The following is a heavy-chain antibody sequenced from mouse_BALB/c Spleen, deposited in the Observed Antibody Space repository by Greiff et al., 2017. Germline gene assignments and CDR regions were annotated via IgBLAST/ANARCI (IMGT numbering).Heavy chain of an antibody. J-gene: IGHJ3*01. D-gene: IGHD2-1*01. CDR1: GYTFTSYW. V-gene: IGHV1-87*01. CDR2: IYPGDGDT. CDR3: ARTPHSLYGNYVWFAY. Sequence: VQLQQSGAELARPGASVKLSCKASGYTFTSYWMQWVKQRPGQGLEWIGAIYPGDGDTRYTQKFKGKATLTADKSSSTAYMQLSSLASEDSAVYYCARTPHSLYGNYVWFAYWGQGTLVTVSA.